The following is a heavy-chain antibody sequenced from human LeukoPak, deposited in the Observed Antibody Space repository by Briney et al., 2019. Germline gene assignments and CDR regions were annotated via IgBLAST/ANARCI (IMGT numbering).Heavy chain of an antibody. CDR1: GFTFDDYA. D-gene: IGHD3-22*01. V-gene: IGHV3-43D*03. CDR3: AKSYDTSGFSTDY. CDR2: ISWDGGLT. Sequence: GGSLRLSCAASGFTFDDYAMHWVRQAPGKGLEWVSLISWDGGLTYYADSVKGRLTISRDNSKNSLYLQMNSLRAEDTALYYCAKSYDTSGFSTDYWGQGTLVTVSS. J-gene: IGHJ4*02.